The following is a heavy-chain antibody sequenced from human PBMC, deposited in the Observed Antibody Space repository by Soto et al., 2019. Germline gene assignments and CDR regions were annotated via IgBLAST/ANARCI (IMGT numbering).Heavy chain of an antibody. CDR2: IIPILGIA. V-gene: IGHV1-69*02. Sequence: QVHLVQSGAEVKTPGSSVKVSCKASGGTFSSYTISWMRQAPGQGIEWMGRIIPILGIANYAQKFQGRVTINAAKSTSTAYMELSSLRSEDTAVYCCEGVQGHQRDWCDPGGQGTLVTVSS. CDR3: EGVQGHQRDWCDP. J-gene: IGHJ5*02. CDR1: GGTFSSYT.